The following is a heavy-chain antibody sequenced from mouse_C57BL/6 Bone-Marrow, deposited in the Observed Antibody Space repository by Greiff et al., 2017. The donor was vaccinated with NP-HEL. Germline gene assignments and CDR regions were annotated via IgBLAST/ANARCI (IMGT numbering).Heavy chain of an antibody. D-gene: IGHD2-1*01. J-gene: IGHJ1*03. CDR1: GFTFSDYY. CDR2: INYDGSST. V-gene: IGHV5-16*01. Sequence: EVKVVESEGGLVQPGSSMKLSCTASGFTFSDYYMAWVRQVPEKGLEWVANINYDGSSTYYLDSLKSRFIISRDNAKNILYLQMSSLKSEDTATYYCARGLPPWYFDVWGTGTTVTVSS. CDR3: ARGLPPWYFDV.